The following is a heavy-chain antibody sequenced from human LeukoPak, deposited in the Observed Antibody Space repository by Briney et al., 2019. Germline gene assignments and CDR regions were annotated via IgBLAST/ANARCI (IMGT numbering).Heavy chain of an antibody. Sequence: SQTLSLTCAISGDSVSSNSAAWNWIRQSPSRGLEWLGRTYYRSKWYNDYAVSVRSRITINPDTSRNQFSLQLNSVTPEDTAVYYCAWDRYYYDPSGDLVSHAFDIWGQGTLVTVFS. CDR3: AWDRYYYDPSGDLVSHAFDI. CDR2: TYYRSKWYN. CDR1: GDSVSSNSAA. D-gene: IGHD3-22*01. V-gene: IGHV6-1*01. J-gene: IGHJ3*02.